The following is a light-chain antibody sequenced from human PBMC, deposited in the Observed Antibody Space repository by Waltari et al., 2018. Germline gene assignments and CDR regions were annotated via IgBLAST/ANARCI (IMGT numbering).Light chain of an antibody. J-gene: IGKJ1*01. Sequence: DIQMTQSPSSLSASVGDTVPIPCRASQGSRNYVAWYQQKPGKAPKPLIYYASNLESGVPSRFSGSGSGTDFTLTISSLQPEDFATYYCQQYNSYPRTFGQGTKVEIK. V-gene: IGKV1-16*01. CDR3: QQYNSYPRT. CDR2: YAS. CDR1: QGSRNY.